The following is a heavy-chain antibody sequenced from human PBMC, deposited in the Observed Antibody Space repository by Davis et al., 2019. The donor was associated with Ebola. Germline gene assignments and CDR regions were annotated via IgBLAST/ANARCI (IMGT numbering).Heavy chain of an antibody. CDR1: CFSFRSYD. D-gene: IGHD4-17*01. CDR2: ISYDGGNN. V-gene: IGHV3-30*18. J-gene: IGHJ4*02. CDR3: AKETMATTDFDY. Sequence: GASLKTSRAASCFSFRSYDMHLVRQAPGKGLERVAVISYDGGNNYYAESVKGRFTVSRDNSKYTLYLQMNSLRREDSAMYYCAKETMATTDFDYWGQGTLVTVSS.